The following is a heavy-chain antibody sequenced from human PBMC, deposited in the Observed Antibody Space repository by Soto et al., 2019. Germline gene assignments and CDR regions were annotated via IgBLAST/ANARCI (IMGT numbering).Heavy chain of an antibody. Sequence: QVQLVESGGGVVQPGRSLRLSCAASGFTVSAYTMHWVRQAPGKGLEWVAVISSDGSHKYYADSLKGRCTISRDNSTNTLYLQMNSLRGEDTAVYYCARWEQPLFDYWGQGTLVTVSS. CDR3: ARWEQPLFDY. J-gene: IGHJ4*02. CDR1: GFTVSAYT. CDR2: ISSDGSHK. V-gene: IGHV3-30-3*01. D-gene: IGHD1-26*01.